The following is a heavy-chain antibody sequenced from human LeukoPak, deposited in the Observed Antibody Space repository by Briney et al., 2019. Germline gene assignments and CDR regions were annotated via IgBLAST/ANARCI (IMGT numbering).Heavy chain of an antibody. CDR1: GGSISSYY. CDR3: ARHAVYAGSGWSFDY. CDR2: IYYSGSGST. J-gene: IGHJ4*02. V-gene: IGHV4-59*08. Sequence: PSETLSLTCTVSGGSISSYYWSWIRQPPGKGLEWIGYIYYSGSGSTNHNPAPKSRVTISVDTSKNQFSLTLSSVTAADTAVYYCARHAVYAGSGWSFDYWGKGTLVTVSS. D-gene: IGHD6-19*01.